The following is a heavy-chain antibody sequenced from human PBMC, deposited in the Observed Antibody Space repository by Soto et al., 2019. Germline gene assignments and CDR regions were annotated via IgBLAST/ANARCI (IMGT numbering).Heavy chain of an antibody. CDR1: GFPFTSYG. J-gene: IGHJ4*02. CDR2: ISYDGSDK. Sequence: QVQLVESGGGVVQPGRSLRLSCAASGFPFTSYGMHWVREGPDKGLEWVAIISYDGSDKYYADSVKGRFTISRHNSKNTLYLQMNSLRPEDMALDYCVGGQYYFDYRGQGTLVIVSS. V-gene: IGHV3-30*03. CDR3: VGGQYYFDY. D-gene: IGHD3-10*01.